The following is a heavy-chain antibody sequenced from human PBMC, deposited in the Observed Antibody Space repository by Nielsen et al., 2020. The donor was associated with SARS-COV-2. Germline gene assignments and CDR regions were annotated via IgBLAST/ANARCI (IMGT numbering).Heavy chain of an antibody. CDR2: IKQDGSEK. D-gene: IGHD3-3*01. J-gene: IGHJ6*02. CDR3: ARTSETGSYYDFWSGYYGYYYYGMDV. V-gene: IGHV3-7*03. Sequence: VRQAPGKGLEWVANIKQDGSEKYYVDSAKGRFTISRDNAKNSLYLQMNSLRAEDTAVYYCARTSETGSYYDFWSGYYGYYYYGMDVWGQGTTVTVSS.